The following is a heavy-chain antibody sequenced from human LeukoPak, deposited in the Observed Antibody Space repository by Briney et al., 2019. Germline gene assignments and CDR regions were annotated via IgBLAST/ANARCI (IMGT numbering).Heavy chain of an antibody. J-gene: IGHJ4*02. CDR3: ARDSVLRYFDWLLLPNFDY. Sequence: GGSLRLSCAASGFTFSSYAMHWVRQAPGKGLEWVAVISYDGSNKYYADSVKGRFTISRDNSKNTLYLQMNSLRAEDTAVYYCARDSVLRYFDWLLLPNFDYWGQGTLVTVSS. V-gene: IGHV3-30*04. D-gene: IGHD3-9*01. CDR2: ISYDGSNK. CDR1: GFTFSSYA.